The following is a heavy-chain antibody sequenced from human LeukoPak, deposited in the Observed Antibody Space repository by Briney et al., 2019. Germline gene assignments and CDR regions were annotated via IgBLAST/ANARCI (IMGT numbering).Heavy chain of an antibody. CDR1: GFTFSSYE. V-gene: IGHV3-48*03. D-gene: IGHD3-10*01. J-gene: IGHJ3*02. Sequence: GGSPRLSCAASGFTFSSYEMSWVRLAPGKGLEWVSYISSGASVIKYADSVKGRFTVSRDNAKNSLYLQLNSLRAEDTAIYYCAREITDTPDAFDIWSQGTMVTVSS. CDR3: AREITDTPDAFDI. CDR2: ISSGASVI.